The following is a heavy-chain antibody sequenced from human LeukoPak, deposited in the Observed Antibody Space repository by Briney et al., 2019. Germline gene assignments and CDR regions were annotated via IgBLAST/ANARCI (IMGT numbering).Heavy chain of an antibody. V-gene: IGHV3-30*18. Sequence: PGGSLRLSCAASEFTFNSYGMHWVRQAPGKGLEWVAVTSYAGNNQYYADSVKGRFTVSRDNSKNTLYLQMNSLRPEDTAVYYCAKEATVTTNWLDPWGQGTLVTVSS. CDR1: EFTFNSYG. D-gene: IGHD4-17*01. CDR2: TSYAGNNQ. J-gene: IGHJ5*02. CDR3: AKEATVTTNWLDP.